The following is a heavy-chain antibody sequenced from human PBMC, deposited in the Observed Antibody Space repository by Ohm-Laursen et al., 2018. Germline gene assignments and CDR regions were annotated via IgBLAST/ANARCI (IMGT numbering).Heavy chain of an antibody. Sequence: SLRLSCAASGFTFSSYAMSWVRQAPGKGLEWVSAISGSGGSTYYADSVKGRFTISRDNSKNKLYLQMNSLRAEDTAVYYCAKGDRYCSGGSCYDLAAFDYWGQGTLVTVSS. CDR1: GFTFSSYA. V-gene: IGHV3-23*01. D-gene: IGHD2-15*01. CDR3: AKGDRYCSGGSCYDLAAFDY. CDR2: ISGSGGST. J-gene: IGHJ4*02.